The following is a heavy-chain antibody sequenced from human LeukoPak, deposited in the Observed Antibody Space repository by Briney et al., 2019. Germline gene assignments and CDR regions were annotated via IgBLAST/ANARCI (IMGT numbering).Heavy chain of an antibody. Sequence: SETLSLTCTVSGGSITNYYWSWIRQPAGKGLEWIGRIYTSGSTNYNPSLKSRVTMSVDTSKNQFSLKLSFVTAADTAVYYCARAYCSGGSCYSGFDYWGQGTLVTVSS. CDR2: IYTSGST. D-gene: IGHD2-15*01. J-gene: IGHJ4*02. CDR3: ARAYCSGGSCYSGFDY. V-gene: IGHV4-4*07. CDR1: GGSITNYY.